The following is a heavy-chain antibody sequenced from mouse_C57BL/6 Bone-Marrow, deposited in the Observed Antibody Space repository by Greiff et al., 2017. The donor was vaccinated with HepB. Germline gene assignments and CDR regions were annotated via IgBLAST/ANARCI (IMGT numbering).Heavy chain of an antibody. CDR3: ARWDDGYPCYAMDD. J-gene: IGHJ4*01. D-gene: IGHD2-3*01. CDR2: IHPNSGST. V-gene: IGHV1-64*01. Sequence: QVQLQQPGAELVKPGASVKLSCKASGYTFTSYRMHWVKQRPGQGLEWIGMIHPNSGSTNYNEKFKSKATLPVDKSSSTAYMQLSSVPSEDSAVYYCARWDDGYPCYAMDDWGQGTSVTVSS. CDR1: GYTFTSYR.